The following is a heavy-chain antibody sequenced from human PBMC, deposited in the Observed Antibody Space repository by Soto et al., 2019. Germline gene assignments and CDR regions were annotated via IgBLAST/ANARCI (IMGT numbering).Heavy chain of an antibody. CDR3: ARDRVEMATIGWSLFDY. V-gene: IGHV1-69*12. J-gene: IGHJ4*02. CDR2: IIPIFGTA. D-gene: IGHD5-12*01. Sequence: QVQLVQSGAEVKKPGSSVKVSCKASGGTFSSYAISWVRQAPGQGLEWMGGIIPIFGTANYAQKFQGRVTITADESTSTAYMELSSLRSEDTAVYYCARDRVEMATIGWSLFDYWCQGTLVTVSS. CDR1: GGTFSSYA.